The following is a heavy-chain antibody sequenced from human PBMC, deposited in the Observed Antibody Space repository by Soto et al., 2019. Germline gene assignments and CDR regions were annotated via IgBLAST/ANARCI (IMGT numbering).Heavy chain of an antibody. CDR1: VFPFTNHN. J-gene: IGHJ4*02. CDR2: ISSSSSFR. Sequence: WGSLLLSCASSVFPFTNHNMTWVRQAPGKGLEWVSSISSSSSFRNYADSVKGRFSISRDNDKNLVYLQMDSLRAEDTAVYYCARDPPLSVLVVVATDDFWGQGTMVTVSS. CDR3: ARDPPLSVLVVVATDDF. D-gene: IGHD2-21*01. V-gene: IGHV3-21*01.